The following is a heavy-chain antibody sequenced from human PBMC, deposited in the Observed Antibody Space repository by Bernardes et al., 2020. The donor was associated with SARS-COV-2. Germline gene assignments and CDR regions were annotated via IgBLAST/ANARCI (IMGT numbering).Heavy chain of an antibody. Sequence: ASVKVSCKASGYTFTSYGISWVRQAPGQGLEWMGWIRAYNGNTNYAQKLQGRVTMNTDTSTSTAYMELRSLRSDDTAVYYCSRDPYYYDSSGYYDAFDIWGQGTMVTVSS. CDR3: SRDPYYYDSSGYYDAFDI. V-gene: IGHV1-18*01. CDR1: GYTFTSYG. CDR2: IRAYNGNT. J-gene: IGHJ3*02. D-gene: IGHD3-22*01.